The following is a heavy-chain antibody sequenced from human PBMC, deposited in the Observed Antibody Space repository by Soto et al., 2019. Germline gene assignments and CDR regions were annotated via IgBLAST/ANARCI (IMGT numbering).Heavy chain of an antibody. J-gene: IGHJ6*02. V-gene: IGHV4-34*01. Sequence: PSETLSLTCAVYGGSFSGYYWSWIRQPPGKGLEWIGEINHSGSTNYNPSLKSRVTISVDTSKNQFSLKLSSVTAADTAVYYCARGLVAAAGLYYYYYGMDVWGQGTTVTVSS. CDR3: ARGLVAAAGLYYYYYGMDV. CDR1: GGSFSGYY. D-gene: IGHD6-13*01. CDR2: INHSGST.